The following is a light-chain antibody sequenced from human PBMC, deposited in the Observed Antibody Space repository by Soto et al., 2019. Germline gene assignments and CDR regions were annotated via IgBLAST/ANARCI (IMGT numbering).Light chain of an antibody. CDR3: QSYDTSNPLV. Sequence: NFMLTQPHSVSASPGKTVTISCTRSSSYVQWYQQRPGSSPTTVIFEDNQRPTGVPVRFSGSIDSSSNSASLVISGLRTEDEADYYCQSYDTSNPLVFGGGTKLTVL. CDR1: SSY. J-gene: IGLJ3*02. CDR2: EDN. V-gene: IGLV6-57*01.